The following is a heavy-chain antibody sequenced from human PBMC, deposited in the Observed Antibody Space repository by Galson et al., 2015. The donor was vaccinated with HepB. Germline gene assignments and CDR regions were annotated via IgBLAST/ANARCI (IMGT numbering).Heavy chain of an antibody. CDR2: ISAYNGNT. J-gene: IGHJ4*02. D-gene: IGHD3-3*01. CDR1: GYTFTSYG. V-gene: IGHV1-18*01. Sequence: VKVSCKASGYTFTSYGISWVRQAPGQGLEWMGWISAYNGNTNYAQKLQGRVTMTTDTSTSTAYMELRSLRSDDTAVYYCARGSPYYDFWSGYSFDYWGQGTLVTVSS. CDR3: ARGSPYYDFWSGYSFDY.